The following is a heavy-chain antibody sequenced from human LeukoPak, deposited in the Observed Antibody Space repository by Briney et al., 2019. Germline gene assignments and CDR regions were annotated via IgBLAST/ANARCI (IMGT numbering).Heavy chain of an antibody. CDR3: ASGEADYDFWSGYSPFDY. V-gene: IGHV3-21*01. CDR2: ISSSSSYI. Sequence: GGSLRLSCAASGFTFSSYSMNWVRQPPGKGLEWVSSISSSSSYIYYADSVKGRFTISRDNAKNSLYLQMNSLRAEDTAVYYCASGEADYDFWSGYSPFDYWGQGTLVTVSS. D-gene: IGHD3-3*01. J-gene: IGHJ4*02. CDR1: GFTFSSYS.